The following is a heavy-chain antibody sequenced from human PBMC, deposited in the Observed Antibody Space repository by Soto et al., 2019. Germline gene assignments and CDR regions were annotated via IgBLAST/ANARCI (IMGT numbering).Heavy chain of an antibody. J-gene: IGHJ6*02. CDR1: GFTVSTNF. V-gene: IGHV3-64*01. Sequence: SCTVSGFTVSTNFMNWVRQAPGKGLEYVSTISSNGHSTDYANSVKGRFTISRDNSKNTVYLQMNSLRAEDTAVYYCVRENYYYGMDVWGQGTTVTVSS. CDR3: VRENYYYGMDV. CDR2: ISSNGHST.